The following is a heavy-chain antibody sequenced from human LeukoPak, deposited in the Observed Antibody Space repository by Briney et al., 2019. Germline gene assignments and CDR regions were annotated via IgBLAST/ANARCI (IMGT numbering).Heavy chain of an antibody. D-gene: IGHD1-14*01. V-gene: IGHV3-23*01. J-gene: IGHJ5*02. CDR3: TRDRTGIRWFDP. Sequence: PGGSLRLSCAASGFTFSSYAMSWVRQAPGKGLEWVSAISGSGGSTYYADSVKGRFTISRDNSKNTLYLQMNSLRAEDTAVYYCTRDRTGIRWFDPWGQGTLVTVSS. CDR2: ISGSGGST. CDR1: GFTFSSYA.